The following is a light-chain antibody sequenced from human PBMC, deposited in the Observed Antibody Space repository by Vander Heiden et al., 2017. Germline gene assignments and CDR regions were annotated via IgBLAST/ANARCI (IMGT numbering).Light chain of an antibody. CDR3: QQYGSSQT. V-gene: IGKV3-20*01. J-gene: IGKJ1*01. CDR1: QSVSSSY. CDR2: GAS. Sequence: EIVLTQSPGTLSLSPGERATLSCRASQSVSSSYLAWYQQKPGQAPRLLIYGASRRATGIPDRFSGSGSGTDFTLTISRLDPEDFAVYYCQQYGSSQTFGQGTKVEIK.